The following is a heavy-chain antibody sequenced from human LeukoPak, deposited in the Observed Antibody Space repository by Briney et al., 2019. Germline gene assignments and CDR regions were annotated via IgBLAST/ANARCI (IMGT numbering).Heavy chain of an antibody. V-gene: IGHV5-51*01. CDR2: IYPGDSDT. Sequence: GESLKISCKGSGYSFTSYWIGWVRQMPGKGLEWMGIIYPGDSDTRYSPSFQGQVTISADKSISTAYLQWSSLKASDTAMYYCARHPFQYDSSGYYHPDYWGQGTLVTVSS. CDR1: GYSFTSYW. CDR3: ARHPFQYDSSGYYHPDY. D-gene: IGHD3-22*01. J-gene: IGHJ4*02.